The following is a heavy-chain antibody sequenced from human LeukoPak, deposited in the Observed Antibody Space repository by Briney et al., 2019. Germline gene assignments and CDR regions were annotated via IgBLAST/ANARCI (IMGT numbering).Heavy chain of an antibody. CDR3: AKDGPIDFWGGYALQYYYYYMDV. CDR2: ISGSGGST. J-gene: IGHJ6*03. D-gene: IGHD3-3*01. CDR1: GFTFSSYA. Sequence: GGSLRLSCAASGFTFSSYAMSWVRQAPGKGLEWVSAISGSGGSTYYADSVKGRFTISRDNSKNTLYLQMNSLRAEDTAVYYCAKDGPIDFWGGYALQYYYYYMDVWGKGTTVTVSS. V-gene: IGHV3-23*01.